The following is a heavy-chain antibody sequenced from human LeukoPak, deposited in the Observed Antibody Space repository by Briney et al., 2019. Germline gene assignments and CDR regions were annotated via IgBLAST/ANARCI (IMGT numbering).Heavy chain of an antibody. V-gene: IGHV3-30*04. J-gene: IGHJ4*02. CDR2: ISYDGSNK. D-gene: IGHD3-22*01. CDR3: ARDRIDSSGYCLDY. CDR1: GFTFSSYA. Sequence: GGALVLSCAASGFTFSSYAMHWGRPAPGKGLGGGAVISYDGSNKYYAASVKGRFTISGDNSKNTLYLQMNSLRAEDTAVYYCARDRIDSSGYCLDYWGQGTLVTVSS.